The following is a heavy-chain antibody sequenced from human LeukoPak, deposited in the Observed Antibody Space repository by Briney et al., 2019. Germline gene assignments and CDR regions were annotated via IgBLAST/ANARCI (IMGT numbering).Heavy chain of an antibody. CDR2: ISSNGGDT. Sequence: PGGSLRLSCSASGFTFSRYAMHWVRQAPGNSLDFVAAISSNGGDTYYADSVKGRFTISRDNSKNTLYLQMNSLRAEETAVYYCVSYDYGAYGDDCWGQGTLVTVSS. CDR3: VSYDYGAYGDDC. J-gene: IGHJ4*02. V-gene: IGHV3-64D*09. CDR1: GFTFSRYA. D-gene: IGHD4-17*01.